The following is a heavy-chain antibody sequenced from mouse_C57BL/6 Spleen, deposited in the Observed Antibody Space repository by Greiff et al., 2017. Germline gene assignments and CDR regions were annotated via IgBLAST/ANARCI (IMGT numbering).Heavy chain of an antibody. D-gene: IGHD1-1*01. V-gene: IGHV5-6*01. CDR2: ISSGGSYT. Sequence: EVHLVESGGDLVKPGGSLKLSCAASGFTFSSYGMSWVRQTPDKRLEWVATISSGGSYTYYPDSVKGRFTISRDNAENTLYLQLSSLKSEDTAMYYGARQDYGGSYVDYFDDWGQGTTLTVSS. CDR3: ARQDYGGSYVDYFDD. J-gene: IGHJ2*01. CDR1: GFTFSSYG.